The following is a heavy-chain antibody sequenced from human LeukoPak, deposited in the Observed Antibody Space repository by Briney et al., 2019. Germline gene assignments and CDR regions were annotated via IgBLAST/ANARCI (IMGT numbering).Heavy chain of an antibody. V-gene: IGHV3-48*02. D-gene: IGHD6-13*01. J-gene: IGHJ1*01. CDR1: GFTFSSYW. Sequence: GGSLRLSCAASGFTFSSYWMSWVRQAPGKGLEWVSYISRPGNTVYYADSVRGRFAISRDNAKNSLYLQMSSLRDEDTAVYYCAREQGRGSTWYPEYFQPWGQGTLVIVSS. CDR3: AREQGRGSTWYPEYFQP. CDR2: ISRPGNTV.